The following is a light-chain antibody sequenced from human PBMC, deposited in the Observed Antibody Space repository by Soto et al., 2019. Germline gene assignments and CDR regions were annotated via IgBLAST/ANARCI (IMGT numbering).Light chain of an antibody. V-gene: IGKV1-9*01. Sequence: DIQLTQSPSFLSASVGDRVTITCRASQGISNHLAWYQQKPGKAPKLLIYAASTLQSGVPSRFSGSGSGAEFTLTISSLQPEDFATYYCQHLNSYPITGGQGTRLEIK. J-gene: IGKJ5*01. CDR2: AAS. CDR1: QGISNH. CDR3: QHLNSYPIT.